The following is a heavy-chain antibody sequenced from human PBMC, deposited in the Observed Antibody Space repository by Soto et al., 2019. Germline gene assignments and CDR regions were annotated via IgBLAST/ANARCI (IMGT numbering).Heavy chain of an antibody. CDR2: IDYSGSV. D-gene: IGHD3-22*01. Sequence: SETLSLTCTVSGGSISSYYWSWIRQPPGKGLEWIGYIDYSGSVNYNPSLKSRVTISVDTSKNQFSLNLTSVTAADTAVYYCARLGGYYQAFDQWGQGSLVTVSS. CDR1: GGSISSYY. CDR3: ARLGGYYQAFDQ. J-gene: IGHJ4*02. V-gene: IGHV4-59*08.